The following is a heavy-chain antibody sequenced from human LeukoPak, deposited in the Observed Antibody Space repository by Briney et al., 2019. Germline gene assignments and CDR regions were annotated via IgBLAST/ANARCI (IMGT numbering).Heavy chain of an antibody. Sequence: GASVKVSCKASGYTFTGYYMHWVRQAPGQGLEWMGWINPNSSGTNYAQKFQGRVTMTRDTSISTAYMELSRLRSDDTAVYYCARDLAGYCSSTSCSSPHYDYYYYYYMDVWGKGTTVTVSS. CDR3: ARDLAGYCSSTSCSSPHYDYYYYYYMDV. CDR1: GYTFTGYY. D-gene: IGHD2-2*01. V-gene: IGHV1-2*02. CDR2: INPNSSGT. J-gene: IGHJ6*03.